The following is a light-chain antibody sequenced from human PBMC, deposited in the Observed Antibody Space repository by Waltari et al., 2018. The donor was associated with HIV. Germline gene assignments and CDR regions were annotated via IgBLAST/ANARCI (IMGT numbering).Light chain of an antibody. Sequence: QSVLTQPPSVTAAPGQKGNTTFHGTYSNVGNKYVAWYQHLPGTAPKLLIYDNNQRPSGIPDRFSGSKSGTSATLGITGLQTGDEADYYCGTWDTNLSVLLFGGGTKLSVL. CDR2: DNN. J-gene: IGLJ2*01. V-gene: IGLV1-51*01. CDR1: YSNVGNKY. CDR3: GTWDTNLSVLL.